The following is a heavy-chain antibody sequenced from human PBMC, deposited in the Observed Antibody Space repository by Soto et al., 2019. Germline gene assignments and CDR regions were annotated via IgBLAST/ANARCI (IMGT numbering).Heavy chain of an antibody. J-gene: IGHJ6*02. CDR2: IYPGDSDT. CDR1: GYSFTSYW. V-gene: IGHV5-51*01. Sequence: PGEPLKISCKGSGYSFTSYWIGWVGQMPGKGLEWMGIIYPGDSDTRYSPSFQGQVTISADKSISTAYLQWSSLKASDTAMYYCARLRPLSDYYYYGMDVWGQGTTVTVSS. CDR3: ARLRPLSDYYYYGMDV.